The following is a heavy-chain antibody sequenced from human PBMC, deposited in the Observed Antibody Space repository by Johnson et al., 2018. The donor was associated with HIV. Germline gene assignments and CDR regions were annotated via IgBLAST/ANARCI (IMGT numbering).Heavy chain of an antibody. D-gene: IGHD2-21*01. Sequence: HVQLVESGGGVVQPGRSLRLSCAASGLTFSDYDMSWIRQAPGQGVEWLSYISGSGSTIYYADSVKGRFTISRDNAKNSLYLQMNSLKTEDTAVYYCALSYSLDAFDIWGQGTMVTVSS. CDR2: ISGSGSTI. CDR3: ALSYSLDAFDI. J-gene: IGHJ3*02. V-gene: IGHV3-11*01. CDR1: GLTFSDYD.